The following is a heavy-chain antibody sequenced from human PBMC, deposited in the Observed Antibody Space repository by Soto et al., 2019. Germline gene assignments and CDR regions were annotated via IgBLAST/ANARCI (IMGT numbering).Heavy chain of an antibody. CDR2: INPSGGST. Sequence: GASVKVSCKASGYTFSSNYMHWVRQAPGQGLEWMGIINPSGGSTSYAQKFQGRVTMTRDSSTSTFYMELNSLRSEDTALYYCATRGYNYGYASYYGMDVWGQGTTVTVSS. V-gene: IGHV1-46*01. D-gene: IGHD5-18*01. CDR1: GYTFSSNY. CDR3: ATRGYNYGYASYYGMDV. J-gene: IGHJ6*02.